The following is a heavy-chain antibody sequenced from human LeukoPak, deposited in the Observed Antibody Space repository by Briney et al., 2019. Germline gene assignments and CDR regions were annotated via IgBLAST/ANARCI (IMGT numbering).Heavy chain of an antibody. CDR3: ARGSFVHGSSSSDWPWFDP. J-gene: IGHJ5*02. D-gene: IGHD6-6*01. CDR1: GYTFTSYA. Sequence: ASVKVSCKASGYTFTSYAIHWVRQAPGQRLEWMGWISAGNGNTKYSQNFQGRVTFISNTSATTAFMELSSLRSEDTAVYYCARGSFVHGSSSSDWPWFDPWGQGTLVTVSS. V-gene: IGHV1-3*01. CDR2: ISAGNGNT.